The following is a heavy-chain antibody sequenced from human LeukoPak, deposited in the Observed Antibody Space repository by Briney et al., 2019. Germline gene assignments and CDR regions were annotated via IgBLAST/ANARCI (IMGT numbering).Heavy chain of an antibody. CDR3: ARDRGYYGSGRSNWFDP. CDR2: IYTSGST. J-gene: IGHJ5*02. CDR1: GGSISSYY. Sequence: SETLSLTCTVSGGSISSYYWNWIRQPAGKGLEWIGRIYTSGSTNYNPSLKSRVTMSVDTSKNQFSLKLSSVTAADTAVYYCARDRGYYGSGRSNWFDPWGQGTLVTVSS. V-gene: IGHV4-4*07. D-gene: IGHD3-10*01.